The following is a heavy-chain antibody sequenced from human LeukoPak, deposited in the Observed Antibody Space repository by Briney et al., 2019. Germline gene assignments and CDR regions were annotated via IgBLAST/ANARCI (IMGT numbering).Heavy chain of an antibody. CDR3: ARTLGSSLFDY. D-gene: IGHD6-6*01. J-gene: IGHJ4*02. V-gene: IGHV3-11*06. CDR1: GFTFSDYY. Sequence: PGGSLRLSCAASGFTFSDYYMNWIRQAPGKGLEWVSYISSSSTYTGYADSVKGRFTISRDNAKNSLYLQMNSLRAEDTAVYYCARTLGSSLFDYWGQGTLVTVSS. CDR2: ISSSSTYT.